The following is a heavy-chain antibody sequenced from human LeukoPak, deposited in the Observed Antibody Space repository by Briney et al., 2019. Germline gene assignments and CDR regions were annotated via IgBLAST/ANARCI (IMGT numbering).Heavy chain of an antibody. Sequence: GGSLRLSCAASGFTFSSYAMSWVRQARGKGLEWVSAISGSGGSTYYADSVKGRFTISRDNSKNTLYLQMNSLRAEDTAVYYCAKGALWFGELSGMDVWGQGTTVTVSS. CDR2: ISGSGGST. CDR3: AKGALWFGELSGMDV. V-gene: IGHV3-23*01. J-gene: IGHJ6*02. CDR1: GFTFSSYA. D-gene: IGHD3-10*01.